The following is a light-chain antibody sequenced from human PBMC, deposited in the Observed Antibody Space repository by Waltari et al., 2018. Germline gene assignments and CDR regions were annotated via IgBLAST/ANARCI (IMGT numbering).Light chain of an antibody. J-gene: IGLJ2*01. V-gene: IGLV1-40*01. CDR2: DNN. Sequence: QSVLTQPPSVSGAPGQRVTISCTGSSSNFGSGYNVHWYQQLPGTAPKLLIYDNNNRPTGVPDRFSGSKSGTSASLAITGLQAEDEADDYCQSYDSSLSDVVFGGGTKLTVL. CDR3: QSYDSSLSDVV. CDR1: SSNFGSGYN.